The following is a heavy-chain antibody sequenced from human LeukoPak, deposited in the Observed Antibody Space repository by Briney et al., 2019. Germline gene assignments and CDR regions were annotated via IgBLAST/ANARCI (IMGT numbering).Heavy chain of an antibody. Sequence: SETLSLTCIVSTASISSNSWSWIRQPAGKGLEWIGRIDTSGNTNSNPSLQSRVTMSVDMSKNQFSLKLSSVTAADTAVYYCARVLTFPLVGVLDPWGQGTLVTVSS. J-gene: IGHJ5*02. CDR1: TASISSNS. CDR3: ARVLTFPLVGVLDP. D-gene: IGHD3-10*01. CDR2: IDTSGNT. V-gene: IGHV4-4*07.